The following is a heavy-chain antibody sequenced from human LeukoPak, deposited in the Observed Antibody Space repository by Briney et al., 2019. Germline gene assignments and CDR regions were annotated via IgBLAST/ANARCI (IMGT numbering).Heavy chain of an antibody. CDR2: ISFDGRKK. Sequence: GGSLRLSCAAPGFNFNNYVMHWVRQAPGKGLEWVTEISFDGRKKTYVDSVKGRFTISRDSPKNTVYLQMDSLRAEDTAVYYCARGAGKILSFGEYPSDAFDIWGQGTMVSVTS. CDR3: ARGAGKILSFGEYPSDAFDI. J-gene: IGHJ3*02. D-gene: IGHD3-10*01. V-gene: IGHV3-30*03. CDR1: GFNFNNYV.